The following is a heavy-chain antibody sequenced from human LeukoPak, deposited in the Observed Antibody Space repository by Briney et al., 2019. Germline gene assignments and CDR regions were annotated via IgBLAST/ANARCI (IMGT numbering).Heavy chain of an antibody. Sequence: PGGSLRLSCSTSGFTFINYGMHWVRHLPGKGLEWVAFIRFDGSHKYYTDSVKARFTISRDNSENTLYLQMNSLRAEDAAVYYCAKNDYGDYLPGDYWGQGTLVTVSS. CDR1: GFTFINYG. CDR2: IRFDGSHK. CDR3: AKNDYGDYLPGDY. V-gene: IGHV3-30*02. J-gene: IGHJ4*02. D-gene: IGHD4-17*01.